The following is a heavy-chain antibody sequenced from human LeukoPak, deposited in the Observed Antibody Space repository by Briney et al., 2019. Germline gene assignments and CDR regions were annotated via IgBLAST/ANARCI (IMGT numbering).Heavy chain of an antibody. CDR3: AKTTRGGDAFDI. D-gene: IGHD3-10*01. V-gene: IGHV3-23*01. J-gene: IGHJ3*02. CDR1: GFTFSTYS. Sequence: GGSLRLSCAASGFTFSTYSVNWVRQAPGKGLEWVSAISASGYSTDYADSVKGRFTISRDNSKNTLYLQMISPRAEDTAVYYCAKTTRGGDAFDIWGQGTMVTVSS. CDR2: ISASGYST.